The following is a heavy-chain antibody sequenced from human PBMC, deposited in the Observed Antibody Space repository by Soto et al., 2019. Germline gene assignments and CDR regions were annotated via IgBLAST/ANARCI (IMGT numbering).Heavy chain of an antibody. J-gene: IGHJ6*02. CDR2: IYDSGNT. CDR1: GGSVSSGSFY. D-gene: IGHD3-10*01. V-gene: IGHV4-61*01. CDR3: ARTYSWGSGRGRSMDV. Sequence: QVQLQEPGPGLVKPSETLSLTCTVSGGSVSSGSFYWGWIRQPPGKGLEWIGYIYDSGNTNYNPSRKSRVTILVDTSKNQFSLKLSSVTAADTAMYYCARTYSWGSGRGRSMDVWGQGTTVTVS.